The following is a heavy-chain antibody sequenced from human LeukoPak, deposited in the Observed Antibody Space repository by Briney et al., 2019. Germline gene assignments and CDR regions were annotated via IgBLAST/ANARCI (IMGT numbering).Heavy chain of an antibody. D-gene: IGHD6-6*01. CDR1: GFTVSSNY. J-gene: IGHJ5*02. V-gene: IGHV3-30*03. CDR2: ISYDGSNK. CDR3: ARDGAGSSSSDWFDP. Sequence: GGSLRLFCAASGFTVSSNYMSWVRQAPGKGLEWVAVISYDGSNKYYADSVKGRFTISRDNSKNTLYLQMNSLRAEDTAVYYCARDGAGSSSSDWFDPWGQGTLVTVSS.